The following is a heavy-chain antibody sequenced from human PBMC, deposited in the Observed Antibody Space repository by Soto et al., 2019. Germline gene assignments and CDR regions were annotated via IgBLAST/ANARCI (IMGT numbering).Heavy chain of an antibody. CDR3: AIVAYYVWGSHTSLYYYYGMDV. CDR1: GGTFSSYA. CDR2: IIPIFGTA. Sequence: ASVKVSCKASGGTFSSYAISWVRQAPGQGLEWMGGIIPIFGTANYAQKFQGRVTITADKSTSTAHMELSRLRSEDTAVYYCAIVAYYVWGSHTSLYYYYGMDVWGQGTTVTVSS. D-gene: IGHD3-16*01. J-gene: IGHJ6*02. V-gene: IGHV1-69*06.